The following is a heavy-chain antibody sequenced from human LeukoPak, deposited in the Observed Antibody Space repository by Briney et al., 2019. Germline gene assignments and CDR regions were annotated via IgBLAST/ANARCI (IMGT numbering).Heavy chain of an antibody. Sequence: GESLRISCNGSGYXFTSYWITWVRQMPGKGLEWMGTIDPSDSYTNYSPSFQGHVTISADKSISTAYLQWSSLKASDTAMYYCAYAVGDYDSFDYWGQGTLVTVSS. V-gene: IGHV5-10-1*01. CDR2: IDPSDSYT. CDR3: AYAVGDYDSFDY. J-gene: IGHJ4*02. CDR1: GYXFTSYW. D-gene: IGHD3-22*01.